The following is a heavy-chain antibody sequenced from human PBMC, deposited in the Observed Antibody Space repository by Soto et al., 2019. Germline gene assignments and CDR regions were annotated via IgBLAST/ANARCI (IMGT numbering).Heavy chain of an antibody. CDR2: ISGSSDTI. CDR1: GFTLSSYN. J-gene: IGHJ6*02. CDR3: ARDHGGSTWFVGIYYYFGVDV. D-gene: IGHD6-13*01. Sequence: EVQLVESGGGMVQPGGSLRLSCAASGFTLSSYNMNWVRQAPGKRLEWVSYISGSSDTIYYADSVKGRFTISRDNAKNSLYRQMDSLRDEDTAVYYCARDHGGSTWFVGIYYYFGVDVWGQGTTVTVSS. V-gene: IGHV3-48*02.